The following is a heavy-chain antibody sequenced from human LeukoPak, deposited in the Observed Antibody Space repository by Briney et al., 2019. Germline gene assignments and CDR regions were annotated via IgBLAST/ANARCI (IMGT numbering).Heavy chain of an antibody. CDR2: MNPNSGNT. J-gene: IGHJ4*02. V-gene: IGHV1-8*01. CDR1: GYTFTSYD. CDR3: ARGRRGYSSSYSTNYYFDY. Sequence: ASVKVSCKASGYTFTSYDINWVRQATGQGLEWMGWMNPNSGNTGYAQKFQGRVTMTRNTSISTAYMELSSLRSEDTAVYYCARGRRGYSSSYSTNYYFDYWGQGTLVTVSS. D-gene: IGHD6-13*01.